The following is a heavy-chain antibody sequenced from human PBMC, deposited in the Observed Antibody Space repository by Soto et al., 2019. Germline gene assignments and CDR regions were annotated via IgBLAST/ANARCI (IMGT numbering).Heavy chain of an antibody. Sequence: QVQLVESGGGVVQPGRSLRLSCAASGFTFSRYGMHWVRQAPGKGLEWVAVISYDGSNKYYADSVKGRFTISRDNSKNTLYLQMNSLRAEDTAVYYCAKDGLMGGWYFEYWGQGTLVTVSS. V-gene: IGHV3-30*18. J-gene: IGHJ4*02. CDR1: GFTFSRYG. CDR3: AKDGLMGGWYFEY. CDR2: ISYDGSNK. D-gene: IGHD6-19*01.